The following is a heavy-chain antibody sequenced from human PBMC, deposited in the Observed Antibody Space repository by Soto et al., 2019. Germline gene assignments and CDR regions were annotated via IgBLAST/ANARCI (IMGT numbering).Heavy chain of an antibody. CDR3: AREVVHSGWYGGYYYYGMDV. CDR2: ISAYNGNT. Sequence: GASVKVSCKASGYTFTSYGISWVRQAPGQGLEWMGWISAYNGNTNYAQKLQGRVTMTTDTSTSTAYMELRSLRSDDTAVYYCAREVVHSGWYGGYYYYGMDVWGQGTTVTVSS. D-gene: IGHD6-19*01. V-gene: IGHV1-18*01. J-gene: IGHJ6*02. CDR1: GYTFTSYG.